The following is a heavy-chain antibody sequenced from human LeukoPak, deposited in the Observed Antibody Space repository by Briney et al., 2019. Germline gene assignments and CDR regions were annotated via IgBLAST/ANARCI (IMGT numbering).Heavy chain of an antibody. CDR3: ARDSGAAAGRGLDY. J-gene: IGHJ4*02. Sequence: PGGSLRLSCAASGFTVSLNYMSWVRQAPGKGLEWVSVIYSGGSTYYADSVKGRFTISRGNSKNTLYLQMNSLRAEDTAVYYCARDSGAAAGRGLDYWGQGTLVTVSS. CDR1: GFTVSLNY. D-gene: IGHD6-13*01. V-gene: IGHV3-53*01. CDR2: IYSGGST.